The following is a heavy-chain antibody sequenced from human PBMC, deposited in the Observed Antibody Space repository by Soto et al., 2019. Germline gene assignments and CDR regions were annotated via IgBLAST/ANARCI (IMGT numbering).Heavy chain of an antibody. CDR2: IIPIFGTA. CDR1: GGTFSSYA. J-gene: IGHJ6*02. V-gene: IGHV1-69*06. Sequence: GASVKVSCKASGGTFSSYAISWVRQAPGQGLEWMGGIIPIFGTANYAQKFQGRVTITADKSTSTAYMELSSLRSEDTAVYYCAREGIVVVPDYEGYYYYGMDVWGQGTTVTVSS. CDR3: AREGIVVVPDYEGYYYYGMDV. D-gene: IGHD2-2*01.